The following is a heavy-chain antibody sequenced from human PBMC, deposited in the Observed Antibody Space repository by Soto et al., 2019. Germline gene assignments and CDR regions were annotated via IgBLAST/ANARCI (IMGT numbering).Heavy chain of an antibody. V-gene: IGHV4-39*01. CDR2: IYYSGST. Sequence: PSETLSLTCTVSGGSITSSSYYWGWIRQPPGKGLEWIGSIYYSGSTYYNPSLKSRVTISVDTSKNQFSLKLSSVTAADTAVYYCATQEVGGSYVYTFDPWGQGALVTVSS. J-gene: IGHJ5*02. CDR3: ATQEVGGSYVYTFDP. D-gene: IGHD1-26*01. CDR1: GGSITSSSYY.